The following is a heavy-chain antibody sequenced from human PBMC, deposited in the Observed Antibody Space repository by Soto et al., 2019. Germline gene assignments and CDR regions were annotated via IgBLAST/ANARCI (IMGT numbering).Heavy chain of an antibody. CDR2: ISWNSGSI. Sequence: EVQLVESGGGLVQPGRSLRLSCAASGFTFDDYAMHWVRQAPGKGLEWVSGISWNSGSIGYADSVKGRFTISRDNAKNSLYLQMNSLRAEDTALYYCAKGGIAAAHGLDYCGQGTLVTVSS. J-gene: IGHJ4*02. D-gene: IGHD6-13*01. V-gene: IGHV3-9*01. CDR1: GFTFDDYA. CDR3: AKGGIAAAHGLDY.